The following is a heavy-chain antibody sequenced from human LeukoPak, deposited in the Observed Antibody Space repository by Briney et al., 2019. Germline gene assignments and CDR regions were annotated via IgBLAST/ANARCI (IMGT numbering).Heavy chain of an antibody. CDR2: ISGSGGST. V-gene: IGHV3-23*01. D-gene: IGHD2-2*01. J-gene: IGHJ4*02. CDR3: AKLIYIVVVPAAISVEDYYFDY. CDR1: GFTFSSYA. Sequence: GGSLRLSCAASGFTFSSYAMSWVRQAPGKGLEWASAISGSGGSTYYADSVKGRFTISRDNSKNTLYLQMNSLRAEDTVVYYCAKLIYIVVVPAAISVEDYYFDYWGQGTLVTVSS.